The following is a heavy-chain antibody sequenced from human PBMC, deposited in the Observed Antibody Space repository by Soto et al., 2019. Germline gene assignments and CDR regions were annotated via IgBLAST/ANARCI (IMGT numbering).Heavy chain of an antibody. V-gene: IGHV4-59*01. Sequence: SETLCLTCTVSSDSISSYYWSWIRQPPGKRLEWIGYISYRGSTDYNPSLKSRVTISGDTSKNQFSLKVSSVTAADTAVYYCARGTSWQLPFDYWGQGTLVT. J-gene: IGHJ4*02. D-gene: IGHD6-13*01. CDR1: SDSISSYY. CDR3: ARGTSWQLPFDY. CDR2: ISYRGST.